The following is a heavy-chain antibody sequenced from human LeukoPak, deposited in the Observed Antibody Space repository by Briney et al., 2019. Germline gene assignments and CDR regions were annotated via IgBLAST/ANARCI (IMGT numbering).Heavy chain of an antibody. D-gene: IGHD6-13*01. Sequence: GGSLRLSCAASGFTVSSNYMSWVRQAPGKGLEWVSVIYSGGSTYYADSVKGRFTISRDNSKNTLYLQMNSLRAEDTAVYYCARDRVGSSWYVAFDYWGQGTLVTVSS. CDR3: ARDRVGSSWYVAFDY. CDR1: GFTVSSNY. CDR2: IYSGGST. J-gene: IGHJ4*02. V-gene: IGHV3-66*01.